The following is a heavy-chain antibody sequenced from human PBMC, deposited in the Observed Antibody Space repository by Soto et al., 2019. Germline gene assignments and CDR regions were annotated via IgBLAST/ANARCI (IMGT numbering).Heavy chain of an antibody. J-gene: IGHJ3*01. D-gene: IGHD5-18*01. CDR3: AMWIQGLHL. CDR1: GFTNYW. V-gene: IGHV5-10-1*01. Sequence: PGESLKISCKGSGFTNYWINWLRQMPGKGLEWMGKIDPSDSYTNYSPSFHGHVTISADKSISTAYLQWSSLKASDTARYYCAMWIQGLHLWVQGTMVTVSS. CDR2: IDPSDSYT.